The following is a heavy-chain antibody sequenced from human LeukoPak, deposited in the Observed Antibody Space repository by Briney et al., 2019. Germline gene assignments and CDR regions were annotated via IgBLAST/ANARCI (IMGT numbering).Heavy chain of an antibody. D-gene: IGHD5-18*01. J-gene: IGHJ6*02. Sequence: PSETLSLTCAVYGGSFSGYYWSWIRQPPGKGLEWIGEINHSGSTNYNPSLKSRVTISVDTSKNQFPLKLSSVTAADTAVYYCARGVADSGYSYGYVYYYYGMDVWGQGTTVTVSS. CDR2: INHSGST. CDR3: ARGVADSGYSYGYVYYYYGMDV. V-gene: IGHV4-34*01. CDR1: GGSFSGYY.